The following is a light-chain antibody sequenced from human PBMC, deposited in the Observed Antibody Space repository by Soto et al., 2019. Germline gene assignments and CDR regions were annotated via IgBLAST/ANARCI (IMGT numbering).Light chain of an antibody. CDR3: QAWVTGIGV. CDR1: SGHSRNA. V-gene: IGLV4-69*01. Sequence: QPVLTQSPSASASLGASVKLTCTLSSGHSRNAIAWHQQQPEKGPRYLMKINSDGSHIKGDEIPDRFSGSSSGAERYLTISSLQSEDEADYYCQAWVTGIGVFGGGTKLTVL. J-gene: IGLJ2*01. CDR2: INSDGSH.